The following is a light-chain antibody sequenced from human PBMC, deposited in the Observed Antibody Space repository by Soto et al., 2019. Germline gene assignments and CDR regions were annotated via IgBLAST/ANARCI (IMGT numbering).Light chain of an antibody. J-gene: IGKJ1*01. CDR1: QSVSSN. CDR3: QQYDTWLVWT. V-gene: IGKV3-15*01. Sequence: EIVLTQSPATLSVSPGDTATLSFRANQSVSSNLAWYQQKPGQAPRLLIYGASTRATAIPARFSGSGSGTEFTLNITSLQSEDIAVYYCQQYDTWLVWTFGQGTKVDIK. CDR2: GAS.